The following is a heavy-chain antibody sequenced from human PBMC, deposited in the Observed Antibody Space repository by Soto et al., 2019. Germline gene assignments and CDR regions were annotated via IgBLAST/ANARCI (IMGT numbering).Heavy chain of an antibody. J-gene: IGHJ4*02. D-gene: IGHD3-10*01. Sequence: PGESLKISCKGSGYSFTNYWICWVRQMPGKGLELMGIMYPGDSDTRYSPSFQGQVTISADKSISTTYLQWRSLVASDSAIYYCARGNHPPTYYFEFWGQGTLVTVSS. CDR1: GYSFTNYW. CDR2: MYPGDSDT. V-gene: IGHV5-51*01. CDR3: ARGNHPPTYYFEF.